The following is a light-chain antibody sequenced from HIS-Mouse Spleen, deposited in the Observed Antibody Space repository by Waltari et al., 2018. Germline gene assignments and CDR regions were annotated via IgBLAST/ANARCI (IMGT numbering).Light chain of an antibody. V-gene: IGLV2-23*01. J-gene: IGLJ3*02. Sequence: QSDLTQPASVSGSPGQSITISCTGTSSEVGRYNLVSWYQQHPGKAPKLMIYEGSKRPSGVSNRFSGSKSGNTASLTISGLQAEDEADYYCCSYAGSSTWVFGGGTKLTVL. CDR1: SSEVGRYNL. CDR3: CSYAGSSTWV. CDR2: EGS.